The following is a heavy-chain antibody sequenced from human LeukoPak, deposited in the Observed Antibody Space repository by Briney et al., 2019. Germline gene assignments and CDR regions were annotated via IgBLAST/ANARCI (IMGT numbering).Heavy chain of an antibody. CDR1: GYTFTSYG. D-gene: IGHD2-2*02. V-gene: IGHV1-18*01. CDR3: ARDCSSTSCYINLDY. J-gene: IGHJ4*02. Sequence: ASVKVSCKASGYTFTSYGISWVRQAPGQGLEWMGWISAYNGNTNYAQKLQGRVTMTTDSSTSTAYMELRSLRSDDTAVYYCARDCSSTSCYINLDYWGQGPLVTVSS. CDR2: ISAYNGNT.